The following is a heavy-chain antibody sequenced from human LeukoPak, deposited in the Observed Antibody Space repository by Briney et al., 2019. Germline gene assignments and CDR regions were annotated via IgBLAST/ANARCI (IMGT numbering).Heavy chain of an antibody. J-gene: IGHJ4*02. CDR1: GFSFSSYA. V-gene: IGHV3-23*01. D-gene: IGHD3-22*01. CDR3: ARDYNYYDSSGYSN. CDR2: ITYSGGST. Sequence: GGSLRLSCGASGFSFSSYAMSWVRQAPGKGLEWVSSITYSGGSTYSADSVKGRFTVSRDNAKNSLYLQMNSLRAEDTAVYYCARDYNYYDSSGYSNWGQGTLVTVSS.